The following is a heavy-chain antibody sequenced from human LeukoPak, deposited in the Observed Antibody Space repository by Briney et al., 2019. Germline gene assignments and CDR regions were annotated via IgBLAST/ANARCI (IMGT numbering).Heavy chain of an antibody. J-gene: IGHJ4*02. CDR3: AREIYSYGYNFDY. D-gene: IGHD5-18*01. CDR1: GFTFSSYW. Sequence: GGSLRLSCAASGFTFSSYWMSWVRQAPGKGLVWVSRINSDGSSTNYAESVKGRFTISRDNAKNTLYLQMNSLRAEDTAVYYCAREIYSYGYNFDYWGQGTLVTVSS. V-gene: IGHV3-74*01. CDR2: INSDGSST.